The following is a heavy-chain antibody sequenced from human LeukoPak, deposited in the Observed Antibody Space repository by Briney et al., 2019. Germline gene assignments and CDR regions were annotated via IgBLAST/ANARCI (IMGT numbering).Heavy chain of an antibody. CDR1: GFSFRDFW. D-gene: IGHD5-12*01. J-gene: IGHJ4*02. V-gene: IGHV3-7*01. Sequence: PGGSLRLSCAASGFSFRDFWMTWVRQAPGKGLEWVANINQGGSVKYYVDSVKGRFTISRDDAESSLYVQMNSLRDEDTAVYYCVRFGYSGWNLEYWGQGTLATVSS. CDR3: VRFGYSGWNLEY. CDR2: INQGGSVK.